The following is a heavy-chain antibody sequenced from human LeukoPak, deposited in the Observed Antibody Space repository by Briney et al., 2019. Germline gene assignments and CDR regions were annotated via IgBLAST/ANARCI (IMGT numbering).Heavy chain of an antibody. V-gene: IGHV3-21*01. CDR3: ARDRQWLSGNTYFDF. D-gene: IGHD6-19*01. J-gene: IGHJ4*02. Sequence: GGSLRLSCAASGFTFSSYSMNWVRQAPGKGLEWVSSISSSSSYIYYADSVKGRFTISRDNAKNSLYLQMNSLRAEDTAVYYCARDRQWLSGNTYFDFWGQGTLVTVSS. CDR2: ISSSSSYI. CDR1: GFTFSSYS.